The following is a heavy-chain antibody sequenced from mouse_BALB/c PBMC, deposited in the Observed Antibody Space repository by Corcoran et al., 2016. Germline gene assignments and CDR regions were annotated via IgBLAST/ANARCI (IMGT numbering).Heavy chain of an antibody. CDR3: ARSSGYYYWYFDV. CDR2: INPGSGGT. CDR1: GYAFTNYL. Sequence: QVQLQQSGAELVRPGTSVKVSCKASGYAFTNYLIEWVKQRPGQGLEWIGVINPGSGGTNYNEKFKGKATLTADKSSSTAYMQLSSLTSDDSAVYFCARSSGYYYWYFDVWGAGTTVTVSS. J-gene: IGHJ1*01. D-gene: IGHD2-3*01. V-gene: IGHV1-54*01.